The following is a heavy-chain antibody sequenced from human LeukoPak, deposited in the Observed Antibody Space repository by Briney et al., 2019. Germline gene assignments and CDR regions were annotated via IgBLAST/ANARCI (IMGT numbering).Heavy chain of an antibody. CDR2: INHSGST. D-gene: IGHD6-13*01. Sequence: SETLSLTCAVHGGSFSGYYWSWIRQPPGKGLEWIGEINHSGSTNYNPSLKSRVTISVDTSKNQFSLKLSSVTAADTAVYYCARCIAAAGTGGWFDPWGQGTLVTVSS. CDR3: ARCIAAAGTGGWFDP. V-gene: IGHV4-34*01. CDR1: GGSFSGYY. J-gene: IGHJ5*02.